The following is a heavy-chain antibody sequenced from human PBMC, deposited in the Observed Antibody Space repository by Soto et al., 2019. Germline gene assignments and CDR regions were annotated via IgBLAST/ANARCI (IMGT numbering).Heavy chain of an antibody. Sequence: SETLSLTCAVSGGSISSGGYSWSWIRQPPGKGLEWIGYIYHSGSTYYNPSLKSRVTISVDRSKNQFSLKLSSVTAADTAVYYCASRLGEPGRLYFDYWGQETLVTVSS. D-gene: IGHD3-16*01. CDR2: IYHSGST. CDR1: GGSISSGGYS. J-gene: IGHJ4*02. CDR3: ASRLGEPGRLYFDY. V-gene: IGHV4-30-2*01.